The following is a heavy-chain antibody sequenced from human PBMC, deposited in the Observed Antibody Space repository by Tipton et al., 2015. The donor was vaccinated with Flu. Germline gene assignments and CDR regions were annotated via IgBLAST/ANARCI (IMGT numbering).Heavy chain of an antibody. V-gene: IGHV3-33*01. CDR2: LWYDGGNI. CDR1: GFTFGSYG. CDR3: AREGPSDYGMDV. Sequence: SLRLSCAASGFTFGSYGMHWVRQAPGKGLEWVAYLWYDGGNIHYGDSLKGRFTISRDNSKNTVYLHMTSLRVEDTAVYFCAREGPSDYGMDVWGQGTTVTFS. J-gene: IGHJ6*02.